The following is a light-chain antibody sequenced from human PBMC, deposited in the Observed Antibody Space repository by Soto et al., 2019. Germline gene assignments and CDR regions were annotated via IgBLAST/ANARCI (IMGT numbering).Light chain of an antibody. CDR1: QSVSSN. Sequence: EIVMTQSPAPLSVSPGERATLSCRASQSVSSNLAWYQQKTGQAPRLLIYGASTRATGIPARLSGSGSGTEVTLTVSSLQSEDFAVYYGQQYNNWPPLTFGGGTKVEIK. V-gene: IGKV3-15*01. CDR3: QQYNNWPPLT. CDR2: GAS. J-gene: IGKJ4*01.